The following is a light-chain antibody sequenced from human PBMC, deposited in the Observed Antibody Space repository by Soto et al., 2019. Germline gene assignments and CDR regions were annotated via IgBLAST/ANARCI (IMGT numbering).Light chain of an antibody. J-gene: IGKJ2*01. Sequence: DIQMTQSPSSLSASVGDRITITCRASQSISNYVHWSQQKPGKAPKLLIYAASSLQSGVPSRFSGSGSGTDFTLTIGSLQPEDFGTYYCQQSYSVLYTFGQGTKLEIK. CDR1: QSISNY. CDR3: QQSYSVLYT. V-gene: IGKV1-39*01. CDR2: AAS.